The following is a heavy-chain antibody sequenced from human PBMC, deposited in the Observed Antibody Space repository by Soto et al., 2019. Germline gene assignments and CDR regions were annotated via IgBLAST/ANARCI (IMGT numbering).Heavy chain of an antibody. D-gene: IGHD5-18*01. Sequence: ASVKVSCKASGYTFTGYYMHWVRQAPGQGLEWMGWINPNSGGTNYAQKFQGWVTMTRDTSISTAYMELSRLRSDDTAVYYCARVLNGYSYGPGRGYYYYGMDVWGQGTTVTVSS. CDR3: ARVLNGYSYGPGRGYYYYGMDV. V-gene: IGHV1-2*04. J-gene: IGHJ6*02. CDR2: INPNSGGT. CDR1: GYTFTGYY.